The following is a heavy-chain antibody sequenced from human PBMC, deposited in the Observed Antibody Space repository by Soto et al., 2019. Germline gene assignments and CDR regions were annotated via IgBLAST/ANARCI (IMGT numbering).Heavy chain of an antibody. CDR3: TRDASRDSSARGWFDP. J-gene: IGHJ5*02. D-gene: IGHD6-13*01. CDR2: ISSNSAYI. Sequence: EVHLVESRGGLVKPGGSLRLSCAASGFTFRSFTMNWVRQAPGKGLEWVSTISSNSAYIYYTDALRGRFTISRDNAKNSLHLQMNRLRAEDTAVYYCTRDASRDSSARGWFDPWGPGTLVTVSS. CDR1: GFTFRSFT. V-gene: IGHV3-21*01.